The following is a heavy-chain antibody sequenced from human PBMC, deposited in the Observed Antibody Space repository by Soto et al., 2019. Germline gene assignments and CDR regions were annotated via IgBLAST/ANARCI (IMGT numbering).Heavy chain of an antibody. CDR3: ARLVEYSSSLDI. Sequence: PSETLSLTCTVSGGSISSYYWSWIRQPPGKGLEWIGYIYYSGSTNYNPSLKSRVTISVDTSKNQFSLKLSSVTAADTAVYYRARLVEYSSSLDIWGQGTMVTVSS. D-gene: IGHD6-6*01. CDR1: GGSISSYY. V-gene: IGHV4-59*08. CDR2: IYYSGST. J-gene: IGHJ3*02.